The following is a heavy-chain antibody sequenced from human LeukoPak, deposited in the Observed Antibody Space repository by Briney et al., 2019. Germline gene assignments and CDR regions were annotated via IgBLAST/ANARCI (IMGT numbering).Heavy chain of an antibody. CDR2: VHPNSGNT. CDR3: ARGPRNDP. Sequence: AASVKVSCKTSGYPFTTWEINWVRQAAGQGPEWMGWVHPNSGNTAYAQKFQGRVTMTRDTSISTAYMELSGLRDTAVYFCARGPRNDPWGQGTLVTVSS. CDR1: GYPFTTWE. J-gene: IGHJ5*02. D-gene: IGHD1-14*01. V-gene: IGHV1-8*01.